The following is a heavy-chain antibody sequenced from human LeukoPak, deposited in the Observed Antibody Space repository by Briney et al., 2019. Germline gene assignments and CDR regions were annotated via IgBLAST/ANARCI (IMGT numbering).Heavy chain of an antibody. V-gene: IGHV4-59*08. CDR3: ARAPAVRGLWFDP. J-gene: IGHJ5*02. Sequence: SETLSLTCTVSGGSISSYYWSWILQPPGKGLEWIGYIYYSGSTNYNPSLKSRVTISVDTSKNQFSLKLSSVTAADTAVYYCARAPAVRGLWFDPWGQGTLVTVSS. D-gene: IGHD3-10*01. CDR2: IYYSGST. CDR1: GGSISSYY.